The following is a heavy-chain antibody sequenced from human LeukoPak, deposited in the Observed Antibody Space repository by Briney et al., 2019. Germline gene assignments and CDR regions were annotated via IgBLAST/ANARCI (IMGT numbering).Heavy chain of an antibody. CDR2: IYYSGST. CDR3: ARVVQLWSPHFDY. J-gene: IGHJ4*02. CDR1: GGSISSYY. D-gene: IGHD5-18*01. Sequence: SETLSLTCTVSGGSISSYYWSWIRQPPGKGLEWIGYIYYSGSTNYNPSLKSRATISVDTSKNQFSLKLSSVTAADTAVYYCARVVQLWSPHFDYWGQGTLVTVSS. V-gene: IGHV4-59*01.